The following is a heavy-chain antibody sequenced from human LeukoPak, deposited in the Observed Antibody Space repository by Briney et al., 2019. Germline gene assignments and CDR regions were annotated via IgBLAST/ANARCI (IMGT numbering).Heavy chain of an antibody. V-gene: IGHV3-48*02. CDR1: GFSFTDYP. J-gene: IGHJ4*02. Sequence: GGSLRLSCATSGFSFTDYPMNWVRQAPGKGLEWVSNIRTSAEGANYAYYADSVKGRVTISRDDAKNTLYLHMNSLRDDDTAVYYCASDQRYAFDYWGQGIRVTVSS. CDR3: ASDQRYAFDY. D-gene: IGHD3-9*01. CDR2: IRTSAEGANYA.